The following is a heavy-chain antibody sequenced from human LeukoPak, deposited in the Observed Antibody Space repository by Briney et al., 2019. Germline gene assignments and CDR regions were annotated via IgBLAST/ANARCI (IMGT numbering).Heavy chain of an antibody. CDR2: VFTSGST. J-gene: IGHJ4*02. V-gene: IGHV4-4*07. D-gene: IGHD5-12*01. Sequence: PSETLSLTCTVSGGSIKTFYWTWIRQPAGKGLEWIGRVFTSGSTNYNPSLKSRVTMSVDTSKNQFSLNLSSVTAADTAVYYCARDGYSGNDGLWGQGTLVTVSS. CDR1: GGSIKTFY. CDR3: ARDGYSGNDGL.